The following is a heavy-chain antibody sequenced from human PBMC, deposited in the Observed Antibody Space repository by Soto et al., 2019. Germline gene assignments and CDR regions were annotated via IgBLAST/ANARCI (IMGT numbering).Heavy chain of an antibody. J-gene: IGHJ5*02. D-gene: IGHD5-18*01. CDR1: GFTFSSYG. Sequence: PGGSLRLSCAASGFTFSSYGMHWVRQAPGKGLEWVAVIWYDGSNKYYADSVKGRFTISRDNSKNTLYLQMNSLRAEDTAVYYCARDGDSGYSYGNWFDPWGQGTMVTVS. CDR3: ARDGDSGYSYGNWFDP. CDR2: IWYDGSNK. V-gene: IGHV3-33*01.